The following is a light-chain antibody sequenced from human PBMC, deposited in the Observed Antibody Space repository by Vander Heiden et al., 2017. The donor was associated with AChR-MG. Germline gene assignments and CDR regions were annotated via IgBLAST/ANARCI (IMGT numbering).Light chain of an antibody. Sequence: AIQMTQSPSSLSASVGDRVTITCRASQDISSALIWYQQKPGKVPKVLIYDAPSLVSGVPSRFSGSGSGTEFTLTISSLQPEDFATYHCQQSSSYPLTFGGRTKVEIK. CDR1: QDISSA. V-gene: IGKV1-13*02. J-gene: IGKJ4*01. CDR3: QQSSSYPLT. CDR2: DAP.